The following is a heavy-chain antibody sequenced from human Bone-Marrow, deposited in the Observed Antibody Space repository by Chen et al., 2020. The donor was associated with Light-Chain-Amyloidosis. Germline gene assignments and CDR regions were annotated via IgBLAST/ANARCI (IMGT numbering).Heavy chain of an antibody. Sequence: EVQLVESGGGLVQPGGSLRLSCEASGFTFSNYWMHWVRQAPGQGLVWVARVKTDGSTKAYADSVKGRFTISRDNAKNTLYLQMNSLRAEDTAVYYCTRDLDWLLFDYWGQGALVTVSA. CDR3: TRDLDWLLFDY. CDR2: VKTDGSTK. D-gene: IGHD3-9*01. CDR1: GFTFSNYW. V-gene: IGHV3-74*03. J-gene: IGHJ4*02.